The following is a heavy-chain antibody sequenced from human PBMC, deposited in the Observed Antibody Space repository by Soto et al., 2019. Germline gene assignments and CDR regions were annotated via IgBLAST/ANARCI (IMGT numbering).Heavy chain of an antibody. Sequence: GASVKVSCKASGYTFTSYAMHWVRQPPGQRLEWMGWINAGNGNTKYSQKFQGRVTITRDTSASTAYMELSSLRSEDTAVYYCAKDGYSYGYRPYYYYGMDVWGQGTTVTVSS. CDR2: INAGNGNT. CDR1: GYTFTSYA. V-gene: IGHV1-3*01. CDR3: AKDGYSYGYRPYYYYGMDV. D-gene: IGHD5-18*01. J-gene: IGHJ6*02.